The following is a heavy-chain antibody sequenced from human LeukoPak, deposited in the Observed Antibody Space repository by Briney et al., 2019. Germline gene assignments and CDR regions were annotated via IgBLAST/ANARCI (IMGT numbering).Heavy chain of an antibody. D-gene: IGHD4-17*01. Sequence: GGSLRLSCAASGFTFSSYSLNWVRQAPGKGLEWVSFISSSGIYIYYADSVKGRFTISRDNAKNSLFLQMNSLRVDDTAVYYCARDRGPVDSGEDSLGYWGQGTPVTVSS. CDR2: ISSSGIYI. CDR3: ARDRGPVDSGEDSLGY. V-gene: IGHV3-21*01. CDR1: GFTFSSYS. J-gene: IGHJ4*02.